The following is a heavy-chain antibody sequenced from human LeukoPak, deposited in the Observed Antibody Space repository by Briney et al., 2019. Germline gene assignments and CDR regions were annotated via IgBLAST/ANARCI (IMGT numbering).Heavy chain of an antibody. CDR1: GFTFSTYW. J-gene: IGHJ4*02. V-gene: IGHV3-74*01. Sequence: GGSLRLSCAVSGFTFSTYWMHWVRQARGKGLVWVSRINSDGRSTNYADSVKGRFTVSRDNAKNTLYLQMNSLRAEDTAVYYCTRGRWELDYWGQGTLVTVSS. D-gene: IGHD1-26*01. CDR2: INSDGRST. CDR3: TRGRWELDY.